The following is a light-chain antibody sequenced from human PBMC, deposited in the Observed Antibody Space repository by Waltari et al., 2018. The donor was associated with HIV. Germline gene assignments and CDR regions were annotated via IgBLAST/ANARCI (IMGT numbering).Light chain of an antibody. V-gene: IGKV4-1*01. CDR3: QQYYSTPLT. CDR1: QSVLYSSNNKNY. CDR2: CAS. J-gene: IGKJ4*01. Sequence: DIVMTQSPDSLAVSLGERATIHCKSSQSVLYSSNNKNYLARYQQKQGQSPKLLIYCASTREFGVPDRFSGSGSGTDFTLTISSLQAEDVAVYYCQQYYSTPLTFGGGTKVEIK.